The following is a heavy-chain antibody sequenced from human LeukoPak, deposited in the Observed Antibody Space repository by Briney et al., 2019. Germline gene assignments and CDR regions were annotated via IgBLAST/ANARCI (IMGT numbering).Heavy chain of an antibody. CDR2: IYSGGST. Sequence: PGGSLRLSCAASGFTVSSNYMSWVRQAPGKGLEWVSVIYSGGSTYYADSVKGRFTISRDNSKNTLYLQMNSLRAEDTAVYYCASFIYGWGSYPTDYWGQGTLVTVSS. CDR3: ASFIYGWGSYPTDY. V-gene: IGHV3-66*01. CDR1: GFTVSSNY. J-gene: IGHJ4*02. D-gene: IGHD3-16*02.